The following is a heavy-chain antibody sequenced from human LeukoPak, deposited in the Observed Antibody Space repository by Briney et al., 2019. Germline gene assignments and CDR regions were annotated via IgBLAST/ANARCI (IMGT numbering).Heavy chain of an antibody. J-gene: IGHJ4*02. D-gene: IGHD3-10*01. CDR3: ARTGGSGSSFDY. V-gene: IGHV4-39*07. CDR1: AGSISSSSDY. Sequence: SETLSLTCTVSAGSISSSSDYWGWIREPPGKGLEWIGSIYYSGSTYYYPSLKSRVTISVDTSKNQFSLKMSSVTAADTAVYYCARTGGSGSSFDYWGQGTLVTVSS. CDR2: IYYSGST.